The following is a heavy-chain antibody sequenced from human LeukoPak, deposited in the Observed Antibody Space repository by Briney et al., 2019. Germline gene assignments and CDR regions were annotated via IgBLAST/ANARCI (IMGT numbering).Heavy chain of an antibody. CDR2: IPYDGSNK. CDR3: MRDQAID. J-gene: IGHJ4*02. Sequence: GGSLRLSCTASGFTFSSYGMHWVRQAPGKGLEWVAFIPYDGSNKYYADSVKGRFTISRDDSKNTLYLQMNSLTTEDTAVYYCMRDQAIDWGQGTLVTVSS. D-gene: IGHD2-2*01. CDR1: GFTFSSYG. V-gene: IGHV3-30*02.